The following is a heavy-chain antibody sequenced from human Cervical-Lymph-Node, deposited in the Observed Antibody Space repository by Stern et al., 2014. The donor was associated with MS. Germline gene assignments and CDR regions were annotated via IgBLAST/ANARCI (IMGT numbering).Heavy chain of an antibody. CDR3: AREAVAADY. D-gene: IGHD6-19*01. Sequence: EVQLVASGGGLVKPGGSLRLSCAASGFTFSTYTMNWVRQAPGKGPEWVSSISSSSTYIYYADSLKGRFTISRDNAKNSLYLQMNSLRAEDTAVYYCAREAVAADYWGQGTLVTVSS. J-gene: IGHJ4*02. CDR2: ISSSSTYI. CDR1: GFTFSTYT. V-gene: IGHV3-21*01.